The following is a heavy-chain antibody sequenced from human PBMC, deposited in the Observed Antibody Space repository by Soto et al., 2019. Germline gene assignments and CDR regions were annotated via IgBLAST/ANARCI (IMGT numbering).Heavy chain of an antibody. D-gene: IGHD4-17*01. CDR2: IFSDNER. Sequence: SGPTLVNPTENLTLTCTVSGFSLTTGKMGVSWIRQPPWKALEWLAHIFSDNERSYSTSLQGRLTISKDTSGSQVVLSMTNVDPVDTATYYCARMNVDSYQFYYAMDVWGQGTTVTVSS. J-gene: IGHJ6*02. CDR3: ARMNVDSYQFYYAMDV. CDR1: GFSLTTGKMG. V-gene: IGHV2-26*01.